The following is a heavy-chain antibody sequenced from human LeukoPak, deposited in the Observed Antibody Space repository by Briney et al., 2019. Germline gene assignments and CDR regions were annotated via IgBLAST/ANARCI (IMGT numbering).Heavy chain of an antibody. J-gene: IGHJ4*02. CDR2: IWYDGNNK. D-gene: IGHD5-18*01. CDR1: GFTFSGYG. V-gene: IGHV3-33*06. CDR3: AKDWGYTTMVNYYFDY. Sequence: GRSLRLSCAASGFTFSGYGMHWVRQAPDKGLEWVAVIWYDGNNKYYAESVKGRFTIYRDNSKNTLYLQMNSLRAEDTAVYYCAKDWGYTTMVNYYFDYWGQGALVTVSS.